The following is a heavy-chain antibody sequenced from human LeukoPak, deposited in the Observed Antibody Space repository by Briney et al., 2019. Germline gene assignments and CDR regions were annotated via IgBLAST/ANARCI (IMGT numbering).Heavy chain of an antibody. CDR1: GFSFSDAW. V-gene: IGHV3-15*04. CDR3: AREGYYYYYYYMDV. Sequence: GGSLRLSCAVSGFSFSDAWMSWVRQTPGKGLEWVGRIESKTDGGTTDYAALVKGRFTISRDDSTNTLYLQMNSLKSEDTAVYYCAREGYYYYYYYMDVWGKGTTVTVSS. J-gene: IGHJ6*03. CDR2: IESKTDGGTT.